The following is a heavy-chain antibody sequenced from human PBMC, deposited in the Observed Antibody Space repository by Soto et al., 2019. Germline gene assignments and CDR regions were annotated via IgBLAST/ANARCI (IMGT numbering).Heavy chain of an antibody. CDR1: GGSFTSNNW. Sequence: QVQLQESGPGLVKPSGTLSLTCAVSGGSFTSNNWWTWVRQPPGQGLEWIGEIYRTGSTNYNPSLTSRFTISLEKSEKQISLKVTSLTAADTAVYYCASRDPGTSVDYWGQGTLVTVSS. V-gene: IGHV4-4*02. D-gene: IGHD1-7*01. J-gene: IGHJ4*02. CDR3: ASRDPGTSVDY. CDR2: IYRTGST.